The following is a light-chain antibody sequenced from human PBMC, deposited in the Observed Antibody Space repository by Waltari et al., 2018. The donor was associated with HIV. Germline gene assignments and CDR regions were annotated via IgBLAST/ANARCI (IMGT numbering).Light chain of an antibody. J-gene: IGLJ2*01. V-gene: IGLV2-14*01. CDR1: TSDVGAYDY. CDR2: EVT. CDR3: SSYTNINTVV. Sequence: QSALTQPASVSGSPGQSITMSCTGATSDVGAYDYVSWYQQHPGKAPQHIIYEVTNRPAGVSNRFSGSKSGITASLTISGLQTEDDADYYCSSYTNINTVVFGGGTKLTVL.